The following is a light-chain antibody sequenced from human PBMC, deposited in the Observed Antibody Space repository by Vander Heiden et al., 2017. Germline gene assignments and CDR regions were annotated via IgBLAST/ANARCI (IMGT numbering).Light chain of an antibody. V-gene: IGKV3-15*01. CDR3: QQYYKWPGRR. CDR2: DAS. CDR1: QGISSN. J-gene: IGKJ1*01. Sequence: EIVMTQSPATLSVSPGERATLSCRSSQGISSNLAWYQQKPGQSPRLLIHDASTRATGVPARFSGSGSGTEFTLTISGLHSEDFAVYYCQQYYKWPGRRFAQEARVGIK.